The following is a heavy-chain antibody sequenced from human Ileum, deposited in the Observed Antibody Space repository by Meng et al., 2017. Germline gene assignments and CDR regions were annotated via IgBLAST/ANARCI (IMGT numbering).Heavy chain of an antibody. CDR3: AHSPQGYFDY. CDR2: IYWDDDK. CDR1: GFSLATSGVS. J-gene: IGHJ4*02. V-gene: IGHV2-5*02. Sequence: QLTMKETGPSLVKATQTLTLICHFSGFSLATSGVSVAWIRQPPGEALEWLALIYWDDDKRYSPSLKNRLAISKDTSKNQVVLTRTNMDPMDTGTYYCAHSPQGYFDYWGPGTLVTVSS.